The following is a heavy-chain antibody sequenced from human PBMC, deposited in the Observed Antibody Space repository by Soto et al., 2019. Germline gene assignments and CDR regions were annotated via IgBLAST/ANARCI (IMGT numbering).Heavy chain of an antibody. V-gene: IGHV3-53*01. Sequence: GGSLRLSCAASGVTVRITYISVVRQAPGKGLEWVSVIYSGGSTYYADSVKGRFTISRHNSKNQISLMLSSVTAADTAMYYCARHPPYWVGMDVWGQGTTVTVSS. CDR3: ARHPPYWVGMDV. CDR2: IYSGGST. CDR1: GVTVRITY. D-gene: IGHD2-15*01. J-gene: IGHJ6*02.